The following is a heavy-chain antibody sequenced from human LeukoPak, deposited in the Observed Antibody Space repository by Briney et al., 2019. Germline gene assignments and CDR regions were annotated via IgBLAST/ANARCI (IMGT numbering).Heavy chain of an antibody. V-gene: IGHV3-30*04. CDR1: GFTFSSYA. Sequence: GGSLRLSCAASGFTFSSYAMHWVRQAPGKGLEWVAVISYDGSNKYYADSVKGRFTISRDNSKNTLYLQMNSLRAEDTAVYYCARDPSEYYYYYYMDVWGKGTTVTVSS. J-gene: IGHJ6*03. CDR3: ARDPSEYYYYYYMDV. CDR2: ISYDGSNK.